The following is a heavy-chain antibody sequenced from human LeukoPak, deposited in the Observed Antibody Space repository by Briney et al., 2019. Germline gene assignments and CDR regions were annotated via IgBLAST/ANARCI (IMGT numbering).Heavy chain of an antibody. V-gene: IGHV1-24*01. Sequence: ASVKVSCKVSGYTLTELSMHWVRQAPGKGLEWMGGFDPEDGETIYAQKFQGRVTMTEDTSTDTAYMDLSSLRSEETAVYYCATASWRKGLVPPKGTDKYYFDYWGQGTLVTVSP. J-gene: IGHJ4*02. D-gene: IGHD6-19*01. CDR2: FDPEDGET. CDR3: ATASWRKGLVPPKGTDKYYFDY. CDR1: GYTLTELS.